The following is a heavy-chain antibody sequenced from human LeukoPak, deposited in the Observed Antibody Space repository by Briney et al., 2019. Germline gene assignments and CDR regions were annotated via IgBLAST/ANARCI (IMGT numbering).Heavy chain of an antibody. J-gene: IGHJ6*02. CDR3: AKDRSRFSSGWYLYYYGMDV. Sequence: GGSLRLSCAASGFTFSTCSMNWVRQAPGKRLEWVSYISSSSSAIYYADSVKGRFTISRDNAKNSLYLQMNSLRAEDTAVYYCAKDRSRFSSGWYLYYYGMDVWGQGTTVTVSS. D-gene: IGHD6-19*01. CDR2: ISSSSSAI. V-gene: IGHV3-48*04. CDR1: GFTFSTCS.